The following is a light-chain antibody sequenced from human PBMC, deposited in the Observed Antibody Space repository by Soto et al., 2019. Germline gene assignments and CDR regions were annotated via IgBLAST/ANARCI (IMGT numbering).Light chain of an antibody. CDR1: QSVSSSY. Sequence: EIVLTQSPGTLSLSPGERATLSCRASQSVSSSYLAWYQQKPGQAPRLVIYGASSRATGIPDRFSGSGSGTDFTLTISRLEPEDFAVYYCQQHSDWPLTFGGGTRVEIK. CDR2: GAS. V-gene: IGKV3-20*01. J-gene: IGKJ4*01. CDR3: QQHSDWPLT.